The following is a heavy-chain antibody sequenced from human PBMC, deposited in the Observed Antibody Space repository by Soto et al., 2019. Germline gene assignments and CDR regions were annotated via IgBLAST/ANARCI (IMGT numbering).Heavy chain of an antibody. CDR1: GGSISSSSYY. Sequence: SETLSLTCTVSGGSISSSSYYWGWIRQPPGKGLEWIGSIYYSGSTYYKPSLKSRVTISVDTSKNQFSLKLSSVTAADTAVYYCARHEDIVVVVAATFAFDIWGQGTMVTVSS. J-gene: IGHJ3*02. CDR2: IYYSGST. CDR3: ARHEDIVVVVAATFAFDI. V-gene: IGHV4-39*01. D-gene: IGHD2-15*01.